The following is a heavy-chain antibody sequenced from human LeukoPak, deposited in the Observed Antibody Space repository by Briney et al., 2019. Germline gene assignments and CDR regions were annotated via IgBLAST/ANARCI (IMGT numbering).Heavy chain of an antibody. D-gene: IGHD3-9*01. V-gene: IGHV3-20*04. CDR1: GFNFSTYS. CDR3: ARGDYDILTGYPGAFDI. J-gene: IGHJ3*02. Sequence: PGGSLRLSCAASGFNFSTYSTSWVRQAPGKGLEWVSGISWNGGSTGYTDSVKGRFTISRDNAKNSLYLQLNSLRAEDTALYYCARGDYDILTGYPGAFDIWGQGTMVTVSS. CDR2: ISWNGGST.